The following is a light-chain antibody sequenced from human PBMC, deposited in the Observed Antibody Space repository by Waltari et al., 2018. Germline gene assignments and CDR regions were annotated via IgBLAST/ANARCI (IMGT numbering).Light chain of an antibody. Sequence: IQMTQSPSTLSASVGDRVTITCRASPSIDSWLAWYQQKPGKVPKPLIYKASSLESGVPSRFSGSGSGTEFTLTISSLQPDDFATYYCQHYKTSSRTFGQGTKVEIK. V-gene: IGKV1-5*03. J-gene: IGKJ1*01. CDR1: PSIDSW. CDR2: KAS. CDR3: QHYKTSSRT.